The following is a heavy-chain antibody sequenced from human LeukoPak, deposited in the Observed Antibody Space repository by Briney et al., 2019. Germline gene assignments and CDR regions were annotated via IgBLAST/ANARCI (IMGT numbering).Heavy chain of an antibody. Sequence: GGSLRLSCVASGFTFSSYAMSWVRQAPGKGLEWVSAISGSGGSTYYADSVKGRFTISRDNSKNTLYLQMNSLRAEDTAVYYCAKTVDFWSGYYLYYFDYWGQGTLVTVSS. D-gene: IGHD3-3*01. CDR2: ISGSGGST. J-gene: IGHJ4*02. CDR1: GFTFSSYA. V-gene: IGHV3-23*01. CDR3: AKTVDFWSGYYLYYFDY.